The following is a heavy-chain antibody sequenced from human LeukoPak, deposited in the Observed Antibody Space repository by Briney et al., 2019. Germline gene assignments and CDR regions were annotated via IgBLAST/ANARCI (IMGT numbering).Heavy chain of an antibody. V-gene: IGHV7-4-1*02. D-gene: IGHD3-10*01. CDR1: GYTFTSYA. Sequence: GASVKVSCKASGYTFTSYAMNWVRQAPGQGLECMGWINTNTGNPTYAQGFTGRFVFSLDTSVSTAYLQISSLKAEDTAVYYCARDRVLLWFGESYYFDYWGQGTLVTVSS. CDR3: ARDRVLLWFGESYYFDY. CDR2: INTNTGNP. J-gene: IGHJ4*02.